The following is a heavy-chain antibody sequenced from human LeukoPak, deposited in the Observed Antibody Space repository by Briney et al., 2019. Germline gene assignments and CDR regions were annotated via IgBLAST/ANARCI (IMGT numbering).Heavy chain of an antibody. J-gene: IGHJ4*02. CDR1: GGSISSGSYY. Sequence: PSQTLSLTCTVSGGSISSGSYYWSWIRQPAGKGLEWIGRIYTSGSTNYNPSLKSRVTILVDTSKNQFSLKLSSVTAADTAVYYCARGGEQQLVRVDYWGQGTLVTVSS. D-gene: IGHD6-13*01. V-gene: IGHV4-61*02. CDR2: IYTSGST. CDR3: ARGGEQQLVRVDY.